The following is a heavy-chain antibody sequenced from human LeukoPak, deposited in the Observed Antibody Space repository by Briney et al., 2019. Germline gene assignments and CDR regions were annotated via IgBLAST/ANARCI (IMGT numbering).Heavy chain of an antibody. CDR1: GYSINNYW. J-gene: IGHJ5*02. CDR3: ARQEYCSGGSCYTWFDP. D-gene: IGHD2-15*01. V-gene: IGHV5-51*01. CDR2: IYPADSDI. Sequence: GESLKISCKGSGYSINNYWIGWVRQMPGKGLEWMGIIYPADSDIRYSPSFQGQVTISADKSISTAYLQWSSLKASDTAMYYCARQEYCSGGSCYTWFDPWGHGTLVIVSS.